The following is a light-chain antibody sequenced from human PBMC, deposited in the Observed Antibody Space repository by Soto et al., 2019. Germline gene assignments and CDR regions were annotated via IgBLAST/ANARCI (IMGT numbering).Light chain of an antibody. J-gene: IGLJ1*01. Sequence: SNELTQPPSVLVAPGKTARITCGGNNIGSKSVHWYQQKPGQAPVLVIYYDSDRPSGIPERFSGSNSGNTATLTISRVEAGDEADYYCQVWDSSSDHPYVFGTGTKLTVL. CDR1: NIGSKS. CDR3: QVWDSSSDHPYV. V-gene: IGLV3-21*04. CDR2: YDS.